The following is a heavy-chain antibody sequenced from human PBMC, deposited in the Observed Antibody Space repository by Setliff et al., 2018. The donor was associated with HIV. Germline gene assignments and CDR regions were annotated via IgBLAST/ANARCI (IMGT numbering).Heavy chain of an antibody. CDR1: RGSISRYY. J-gene: IGHJ3*02. D-gene: IGHD4-17*01. V-gene: IGHV4-59*01. CDR3: ARDRPPSTVDMLGAFDR. CDR2: IYYTGTT. Sequence: SETLSLTCTVSRGSISRYYWSWIRQPPGKGLEWIGYIYYTGTTKYNPSLKSRVTMSVDTSKNHLSLKLSSLTAADTAVYYCARDRPPSTVDMLGAFDRWGQGTMVTV.